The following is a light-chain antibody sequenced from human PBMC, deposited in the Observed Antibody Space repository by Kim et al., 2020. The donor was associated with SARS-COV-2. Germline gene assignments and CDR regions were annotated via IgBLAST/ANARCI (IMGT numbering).Light chain of an antibody. Sequence: GKTGTISCPRSSGSIASNYVQWYQQRPGSAPTTVIYEDNQRPSGVPDRFSGSIDSSSNSASLTISGLKTEDEADYYCQSYDSSNWVFGGGTQLTVL. CDR3: QSYDSSNWV. CDR2: EDN. CDR1: SGSIASNY. J-gene: IGLJ3*02. V-gene: IGLV6-57*03.